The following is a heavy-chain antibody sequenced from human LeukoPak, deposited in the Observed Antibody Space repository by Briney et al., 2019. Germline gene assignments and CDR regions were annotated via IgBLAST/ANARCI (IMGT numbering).Heavy chain of an antibody. CDR3: ARGTVLRYFDWLPRFDY. J-gene: IGHJ4*02. CDR1: GGSSSGYY. D-gene: IGHD3-9*01. V-gene: IGHV4-34*01. CDR2: INHSGST. Sequence: SETLSLTSAVYGGSSSGYYWSRIRQPPGKGLEWIGEINHSGSTNYNPSLKSRVTISVDTSKNQFSLKLSSVTAADTAVYYCARGTVLRYFDWLPRFDYWGQGTLVTVSS.